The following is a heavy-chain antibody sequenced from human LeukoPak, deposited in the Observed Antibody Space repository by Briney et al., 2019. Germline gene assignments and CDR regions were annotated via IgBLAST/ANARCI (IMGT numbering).Heavy chain of an antibody. V-gene: IGHV3-48*01. J-gene: IGHJ5*02. CDR1: GFTLISYS. CDR3: ARVQGGAAYNWFDP. CDR2: ISSSSSTI. D-gene: IGHD1-26*01. Sequence: PGGSLRLSCAASGFTLISYSMNWVRQAPGKGLEWVSYISSSSSTIYYADSVKGRFTVSRDNAKNSLFLQMSSLRAEDTAVYYCARVQGGAAYNWFDPWGQGTLVTVSS.